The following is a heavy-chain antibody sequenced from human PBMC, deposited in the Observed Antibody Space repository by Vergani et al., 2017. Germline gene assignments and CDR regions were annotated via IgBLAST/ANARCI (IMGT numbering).Heavy chain of an antibody. CDR3: AMYNWPLKEKVYGIWSGYPSSCWFDP. CDR1: GYTFTSYA. J-gene: IGHJ5*02. CDR2: INTNTGNP. V-gene: IGHV7-4-1*02. Sequence: QVQLVQSGSELKKPGASVKVSCKASGYTFTSYAMNWVRQAPGQGLEWMGRINTNTGNPTYAQAFTGRFVFSLDTSVSTAYLQISSLKAEDTAVYYCAMYNWPLKEKVYGIWSGYPSSCWFDPWGQGTLVTVSS. D-gene: IGHD3-9*01.